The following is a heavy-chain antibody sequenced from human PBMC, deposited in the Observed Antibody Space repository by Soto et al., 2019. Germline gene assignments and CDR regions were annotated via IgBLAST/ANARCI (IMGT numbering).Heavy chain of an antibody. V-gene: IGHV4-31*03. D-gene: IGHD1-1*01. Sequence: SETLSLTCTVSGDSVSSGGYYWNWIRQHPGRGLEWLGYIYDSETTYYNPSLESRLSISVDASKNQFSLKVTSVTPADTAVYYFPRLEGLATISYYFDFWGPGALVTVSS. CDR1: GDSVSSGGYY. CDR2: IYDSETT. CDR3: PRLEGLATISYYFDF. J-gene: IGHJ4*02.